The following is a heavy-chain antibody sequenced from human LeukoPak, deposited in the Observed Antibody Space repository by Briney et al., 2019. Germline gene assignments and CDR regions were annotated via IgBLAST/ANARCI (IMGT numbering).Heavy chain of an antibody. CDR1: GYTFTTYG. J-gene: IGHJ4*02. CDR2: ISGYNGNT. V-gene: IGHV1-18*01. D-gene: IGHD2-2*01. CDR3: ARDREVVVPAAWHY. Sequence: ASVKVSCKASGYTFTTYGLSWVRQAPGQGLEWMGWISGYNGNTNYAQSLQGRVTMTADTSSNTAYMELRSLRPDDTAVYYCARDREVVVPAAWHYWGQGTLVTVSS.